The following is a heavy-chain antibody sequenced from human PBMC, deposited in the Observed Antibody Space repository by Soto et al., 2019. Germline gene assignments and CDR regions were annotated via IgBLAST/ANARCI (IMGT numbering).Heavy chain of an antibody. CDR3: ATMGSCSGGSCYPDNAYYFDF. Sequence: EVQLVQSGGEVKKPGESLRISCKTSGYNFTTYWVNWVRQMPGKGLEWMGTIDPSNSYTNYSPSFQGHVTISGDKSITTAYLQWSSLKASDSAMYYCATMGSCSGGSCYPDNAYYFDFWGQGTLVTVSS. J-gene: IGHJ4*02. CDR2: IDPSNSYT. V-gene: IGHV5-10-1*03. CDR1: GYNFTTYW. D-gene: IGHD2-15*01.